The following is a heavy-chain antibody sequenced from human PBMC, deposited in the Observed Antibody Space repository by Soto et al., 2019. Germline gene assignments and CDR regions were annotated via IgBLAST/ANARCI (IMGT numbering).Heavy chain of an antibody. J-gene: IGHJ4*02. Sequence: GGSLRLSCTASGFTFGDYAMSWFRQAPGKGLEWVGFIRSKAYGGATEYAGSVKGRFTISRDDSKSIAYLQMNSLKTEDTAVYYCTRDRGLWFGESTNWGQGTLVTVSS. D-gene: IGHD3-10*01. CDR2: IRSKAYGGAT. CDR1: GFTFGDYA. V-gene: IGHV3-49*03. CDR3: TRDRGLWFGESTN.